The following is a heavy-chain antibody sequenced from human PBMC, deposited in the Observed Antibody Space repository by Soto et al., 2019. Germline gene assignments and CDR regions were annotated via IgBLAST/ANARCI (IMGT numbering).Heavy chain of an antibody. V-gene: IGHV3-30-3*01. Sequence: GGSLRLSCAASGFTFSSYAMHWVRQAPGKGLEWVAVISYDGSNKYYADSVKGRFTISRDNSKNTLYLQMNSLRAEDTAVYYCARVGLGGWGSGSRYGMDVWGQGTTVTVSS. CDR1: GFTFSSYA. CDR2: ISYDGSNK. CDR3: ARVGLGGWGSGSRYGMDV. D-gene: IGHD3-10*01. J-gene: IGHJ6*02.